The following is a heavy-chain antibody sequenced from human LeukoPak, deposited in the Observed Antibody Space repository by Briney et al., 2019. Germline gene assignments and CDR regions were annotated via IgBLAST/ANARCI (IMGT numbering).Heavy chain of an antibody. Sequence: GGSLRLSCAASGFTFSSYAMSWVRQAPGKGLEWVSAISGSGGSTYYADSVKGRFTISRDNSKNTLYPQMNSLRAEDTAVYYCAKSRAPTADPDAFDVWGQGTMVTVSS. V-gene: IGHV3-23*01. CDR2: ISGSGGST. CDR1: GFTFSSYA. CDR3: AKSRAPTADPDAFDV. D-gene: IGHD1-14*01. J-gene: IGHJ3*01.